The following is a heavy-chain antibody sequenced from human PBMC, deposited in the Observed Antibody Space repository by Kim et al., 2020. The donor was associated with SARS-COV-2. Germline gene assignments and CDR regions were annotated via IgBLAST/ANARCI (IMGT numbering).Heavy chain of an antibody. Sequence: GGSLRLSCAASGPKFDSSAMNWARQTPGTGLERAAVISFDGRNKEYADPEKGRSTITRAHSKSALNLEMNSLRVEDTALYYCARGNYYESMSLSDY. V-gene: IGHV3-30-3*01. CDR2: ISFDGRNK. D-gene: IGHD3-10*01. J-gene: IGHJ4*01. CDR3: ARGNYYESMSLSDY. CDR1: GPKFDSSA.